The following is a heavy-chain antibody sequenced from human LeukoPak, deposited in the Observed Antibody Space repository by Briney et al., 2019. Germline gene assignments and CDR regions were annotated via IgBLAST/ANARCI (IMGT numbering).Heavy chain of an antibody. Sequence: GGSLRLSCAASGFTFSSYAMSWVRQAPGKGLEWVSTISGSSGSTKYADSVKGRFTISRDNSKNTLYLQMNSLRAEDTAIYYCAKDSVYDYVWGSYRDCWGQGTLVTVSS. CDR2: ISGSSGST. CDR3: AKDSVYDYVWGSYRDC. J-gene: IGHJ4*02. D-gene: IGHD3-16*01. V-gene: IGHV3-23*01. CDR1: GFTFSSYA.